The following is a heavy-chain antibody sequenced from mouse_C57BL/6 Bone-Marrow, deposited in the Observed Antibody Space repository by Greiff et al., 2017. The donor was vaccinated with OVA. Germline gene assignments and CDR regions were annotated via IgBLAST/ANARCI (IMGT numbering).Heavy chain of an antibody. CDR2: IHPSDSDT. V-gene: IGHV1-74*01. Sequence: QVQLQQPGAELVKPGASVKVSCKASGYTFTSYWMHWVKQRPGQGLEWIGRIHPSDSDTNYNQKFKGKATLTVDKSSSTAYMQLSSLTSEDSAVYYCAMGIYYYGSSYRDYAMDYWGQGTSVTVSS. D-gene: IGHD1-1*01. CDR1: GYTFTSYW. J-gene: IGHJ4*01. CDR3: AMGIYYYGSSYRDYAMDY.